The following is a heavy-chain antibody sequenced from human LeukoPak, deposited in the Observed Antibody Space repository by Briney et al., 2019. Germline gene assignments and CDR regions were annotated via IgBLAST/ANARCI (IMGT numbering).Heavy chain of an antibody. D-gene: IGHD2-15*01. V-gene: IGHV3-23*01. J-gene: IGHJ4*02. CDR2: ISGSGGST. Sequence: GGSLRLSCAASGFTLSSHAMSWVRQAPGKGLEWVSAISGSGGSTYYADSVKGRFTISRDNSKNTMYLQMNSLRAEDTAVYYCAKDPAVVVVVATAYFDYWGQGTLVTVSS. CDR1: GFTLSSHA. CDR3: AKDPAVVVVVATAYFDY.